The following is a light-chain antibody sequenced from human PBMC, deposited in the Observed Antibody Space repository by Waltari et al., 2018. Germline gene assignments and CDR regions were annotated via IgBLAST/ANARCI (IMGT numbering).Light chain of an antibody. Sequence: QPVLTQPPSSSAPPGESARLTCTLPSDIYVGDSDIFRHHQKPGSPPRFLLYYKSDSEKAQGSGVPSRFSGSKDASANAGILLISGLQSEDEADYYCMFWPSNVWVFGGGTKLTVL. V-gene: IGLV5-37*01. CDR1: SDIYVGDSD. CDR3: MFWPSNVWV. CDR2: YKSDSEK. J-gene: IGLJ3*02.